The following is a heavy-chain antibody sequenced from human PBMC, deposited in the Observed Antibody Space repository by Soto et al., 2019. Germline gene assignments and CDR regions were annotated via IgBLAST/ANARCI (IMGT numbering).Heavy chain of an antibody. J-gene: IGHJ4*02. V-gene: IGHV3-23*01. CDR2: ISSSSGST. D-gene: IGHD5-12*01. CDR1: GFTFSNYA. CDR3: AKLGSERYSGQHSDY. Sequence: EVQLLESGGGLVQPGGYLRLSCAASGFTFSNYAMNCVRQAPGKGLECVSTISSSSGSTYYADSVKGRFTISSDNYKNFMYLQMNSMRGDDTAVYYCAKLGSERYSGQHSDYWGQGTLVTISS.